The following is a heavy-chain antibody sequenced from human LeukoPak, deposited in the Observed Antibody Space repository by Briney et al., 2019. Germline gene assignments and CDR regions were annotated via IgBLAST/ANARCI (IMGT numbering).Heavy chain of an antibody. CDR3: AREGDY. V-gene: IGHV4-31*03. Sequence: SETLSLTCTVSGGSISSGGYYWSWIRPPPGKGLEWIGYIYYSGSTYYNPSLKNRVTISVDTSKNQFSLKLNSVTAADTAVYYCAREGDYWGQGTLVTVSS. CDR1: GGSISSGGYY. J-gene: IGHJ4*02. CDR2: IYYSGST.